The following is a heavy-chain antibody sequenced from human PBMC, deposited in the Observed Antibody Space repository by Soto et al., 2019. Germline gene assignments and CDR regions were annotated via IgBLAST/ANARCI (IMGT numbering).Heavy chain of an antibody. CDR3: AKAQHDTNWYGLEADL. V-gene: IGHV3-30*09. J-gene: IGHJ1*01. Sequence: QVQLVESGGGVVQPGRSLRLSCAASGFIFSDYAMHWVRQAPGKGLEWVAVISYGGDNKYYADSVRGRFAISRDNLKNTLDHQMNSLNPEDTAVYHCAKAQHDTNWYGLEADLWGQGTLVTFSS. CDR2: ISYGGDNK. D-gene: IGHD1-1*01. CDR1: GFIFSDYA.